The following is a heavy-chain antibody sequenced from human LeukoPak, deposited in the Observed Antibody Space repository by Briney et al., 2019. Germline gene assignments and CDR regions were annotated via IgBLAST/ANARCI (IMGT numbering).Heavy chain of an antibody. CDR3: ARQGYTASYYFLDF. CDR1: GGSISRGTYY. D-gene: IGHD1-26*01. Sequence: SQTLSLTCTVSGGSISRGTYYWSWIRQPAGKGPQWIGRISTSGSTHYNPSLESRLTISIDTSKNQFSLKLTSVTAADTAVYFCARQGYTASYYFLDFWSQGTLVTVSP. V-gene: IGHV4-61*02. J-gene: IGHJ4*02. CDR2: ISTSGST.